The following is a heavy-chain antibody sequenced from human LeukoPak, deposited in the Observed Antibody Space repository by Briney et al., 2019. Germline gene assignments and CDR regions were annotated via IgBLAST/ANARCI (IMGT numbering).Heavy chain of an antibody. CDR2: IYYSGST. CDR3: ARVSMGSWYPYYYYGMDV. J-gene: IGHJ6*02. D-gene: IGHD6-13*01. CDR1: GGSISSYY. Sequence: PSETLSLTCTVSGGSISSYYWSWIRQPPGKGLEWIGYIYYSGSTNYNPSLKSRVTMSVDTSKNQFSLKLSSVTAADTAVYYCARVSMGSWYPYYYYGMDVWGQGTTVTVSS. V-gene: IGHV4-59*12.